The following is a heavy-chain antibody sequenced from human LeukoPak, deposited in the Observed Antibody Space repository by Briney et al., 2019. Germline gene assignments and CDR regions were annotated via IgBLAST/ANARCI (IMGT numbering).Heavy chain of an antibody. J-gene: IGHJ4*02. CDR1: GGSISSNNYY. CDR2: IYYSGST. V-gene: IGHV4-39*01. D-gene: IGHD3-22*01. CDR3: ARVAYYDSRAYYYDFDY. Sequence: SETLSLTCTVSGGSISSNNYYWGWIRQPPGKGLEWIGTIYYSGSTYYNPSLKGRVTLSVDTSKNQFSLKLTSVTAADTAVYYCARVAYYDSRAYYYDFDYWGQGTLVTVSS.